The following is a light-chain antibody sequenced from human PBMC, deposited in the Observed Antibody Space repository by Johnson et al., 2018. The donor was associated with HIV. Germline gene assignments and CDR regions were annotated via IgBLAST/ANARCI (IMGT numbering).Light chain of an antibody. V-gene: IGLV1-51*02. J-gene: IGLJ1*01. Sequence: QPVLTQPPSVSAAPGQKVTISCSGSSSDMGNYAVSWYQQLPGTAPKLLIYENNKRPSGIPDRFSGSKSGTSATLGITGLQTGDEADYYCGTWDSSLSAYVFGTGTKVTVL. CDR2: ENN. CDR1: SSDMGNYA. CDR3: GTWDSSLSAYV.